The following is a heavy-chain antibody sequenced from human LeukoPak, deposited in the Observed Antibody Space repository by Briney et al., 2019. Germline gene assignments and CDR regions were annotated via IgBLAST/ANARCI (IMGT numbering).Heavy chain of an antibody. J-gene: IGHJ4*02. CDR2: IRSKVYGGTT. V-gene: IGHV3-49*03. CDR1: GFTFGGYA. Sequence: PGGSLRLSCTASGFTFGGYAMSWFRQAPGKGLEWVGFIRSKVYGGTTEYAAFVKGRFTISRDDSKSIAYLQMNSLKSEDTAVYYCVRYSGDADYWGQGTLVTVSS. D-gene: IGHD5-12*01. CDR3: VRYSGDADY.